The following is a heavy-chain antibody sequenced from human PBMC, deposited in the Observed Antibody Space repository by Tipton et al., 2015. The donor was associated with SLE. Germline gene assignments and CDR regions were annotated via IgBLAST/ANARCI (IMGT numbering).Heavy chain of an antibody. Sequence: SLRLSCAASGFTFSSYSMNWVRQAPGKGLEWGSYISSSSSTIYYADSVKGRFTISRGNAKNSLYLQMNSLRAEDTAVYYCARDTREYFDYWGQGTLVTVSS. J-gene: IGHJ4*02. D-gene: IGHD5-24*01. CDR2: ISSSSSTI. V-gene: IGHV3-48*01. CDR3: ARDTREYFDY. CDR1: GFTFSSYS.